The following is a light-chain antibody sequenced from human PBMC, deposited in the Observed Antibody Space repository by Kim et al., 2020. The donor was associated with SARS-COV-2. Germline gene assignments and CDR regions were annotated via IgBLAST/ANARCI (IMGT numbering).Light chain of an antibody. J-gene: IGKJ1*01. CDR1: QSVSRW. V-gene: IGKV1-5*01. CDR3: RHGQT. Sequence: DIQMTQSPSTLSASVGDRVTLTCRASQSVSRWLAWYQQKPGKAPKLLIYDGSNLQSGVPSRFSGSGSGTEFTLTISSLQPDDFAIYYCRHGQTFSQETRVNIK. CDR2: DGS.